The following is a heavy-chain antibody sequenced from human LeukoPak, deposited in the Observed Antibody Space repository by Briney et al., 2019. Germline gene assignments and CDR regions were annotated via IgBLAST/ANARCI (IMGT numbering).Heavy chain of an antibody. CDR2: INHSGST. Sequence: PSETLSLTCAVYGGSFSGYYWSWIRQPPGKGLEWIGEINHSGSTNYNPSLKSRVTISVDTSKNQFSLKLSSVTAADTAVYYCARPQGWYCSSTSCSDAFDIWGQGTMVTVSS. CDR3: ARPQGWYCSSTSCSDAFDI. J-gene: IGHJ3*02. D-gene: IGHD2-2*01. CDR1: GGSFSGYY. V-gene: IGHV4-34*01.